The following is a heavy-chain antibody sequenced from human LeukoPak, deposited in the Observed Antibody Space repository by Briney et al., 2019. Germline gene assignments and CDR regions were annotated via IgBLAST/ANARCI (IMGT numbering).Heavy chain of an antibody. CDR3: ARGEGSSNSNWFDP. D-gene: IGHD3-10*01. J-gene: IGHJ5*02. V-gene: IGHV3-7*05. Sequence: GGSLRLSCAASGFTFSSYWMSWVRQAPGEGLEWVANIKQDGTEKYYMDSVKGRFSISRDNAKNSLYLQMNSLRAEDTAVYYCARGEGSSNSNWFDPWGQGTLVTVSS. CDR2: IKQDGTEK. CDR1: GFTFSSYW.